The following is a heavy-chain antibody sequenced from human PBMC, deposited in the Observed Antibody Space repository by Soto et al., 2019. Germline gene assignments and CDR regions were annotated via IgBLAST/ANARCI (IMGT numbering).Heavy chain of an antibody. D-gene: IGHD6-19*01. J-gene: IGHJ5*02. V-gene: IGHV3-7*03. Sequence: GGSLRLSCAAPGFTFSSYWMSWVRQAPGKGLEWVANIKQDGSEKYYVDSVKGRFTISRDNAKNSLYLQMNSLRAEDTAVYYCARDREAIAVAGYWFDPWGQGTLVTVSS. CDR3: ARDREAIAVAGYWFDP. CDR2: IKQDGSEK. CDR1: GFTFSSYW.